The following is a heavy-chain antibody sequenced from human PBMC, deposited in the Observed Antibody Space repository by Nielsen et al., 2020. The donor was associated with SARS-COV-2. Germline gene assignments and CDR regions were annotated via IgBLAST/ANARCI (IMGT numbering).Heavy chain of an antibody. CDR2: IIPVLGIA. CDR1: GGTFSSYT. J-gene: IGHJ3*02. V-gene: IGHV1-69*02. D-gene: IGHD2-21*02. CDR3: AKVMVCGGDCYAFDI. Sequence: SVKVSCKASGGTFSSYTMSWVRQAPAQGLEWMGRIIPVLGIANYAQKFQGRVTMTRDTSTSTVYMELSSLRSEDTAVYYCAKVMVCGGDCYAFDIWGQGTMVTVSS.